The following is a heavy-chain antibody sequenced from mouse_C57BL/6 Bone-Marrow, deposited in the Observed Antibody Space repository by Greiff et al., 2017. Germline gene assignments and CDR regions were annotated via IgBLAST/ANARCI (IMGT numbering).Heavy chain of an antibody. D-gene: IGHD2-3*01. V-gene: IGHV3-1*01. J-gene: IGHJ1*03. CDR3: ARSDGYCPWYFDV. CDR1: GYSITSGYD. CDR2: ISYSGST. Sequence: VQLKESGPGMVKPSQSLSLTCTVTGYSITSGYDWHWIRHFPGNKLEWMGYISYSGSTNYNPSLKNRISITHDTSKNHFFLKLNSVTTEDTATYYCARSDGYCPWYFDVWGTGTTVTVSS.